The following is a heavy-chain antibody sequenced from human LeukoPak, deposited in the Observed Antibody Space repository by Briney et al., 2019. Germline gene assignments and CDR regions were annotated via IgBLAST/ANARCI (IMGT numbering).Heavy chain of an antibody. CDR3: ARVGPYYDFWSGHWPFNY. Sequence: PSETLSLTCTVSGGSISSYYWSWIRQPAGKGLEWIGRIYTSGSTNYNPSLKSRVTMSVDTSKNQFSLKLSSVTAADTAVYYCARVGPYYDFWSGHWPFNYWGQGTLVTVSS. J-gene: IGHJ4*02. CDR1: GGSISSYY. CDR2: IYTSGST. V-gene: IGHV4-4*07. D-gene: IGHD3-3*01.